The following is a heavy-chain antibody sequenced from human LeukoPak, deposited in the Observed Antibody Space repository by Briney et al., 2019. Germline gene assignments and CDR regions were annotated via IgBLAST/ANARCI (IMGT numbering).Heavy chain of an antibody. V-gene: IGHV3-66*01. J-gene: IGHJ4*02. CDR1: GFTVSSNY. CDR2: IYTGGDT. D-gene: IGHD2-8*01. Sequence: GGSLRLSCAASGFTVSSNYMSWVRQAPGKGLEWVSTIYTGGDTYYADSVKGRFTISRDNSQNTLYLQMNTLRAEDTAVYYCTKGLWAGVSAARDWGQGTLVTVSS. CDR3: TKGLWAGVSAARD.